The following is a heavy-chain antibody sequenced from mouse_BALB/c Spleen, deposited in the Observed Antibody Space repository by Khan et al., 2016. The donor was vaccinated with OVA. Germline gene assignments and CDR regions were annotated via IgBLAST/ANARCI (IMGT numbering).Heavy chain of an antibody. CDR3: TRIAYYYDSEGFAY. V-gene: IGHV5-6*02. D-gene: IGHD1-1*01. CDR1: GFTFSTYG. J-gene: IGHJ3*01. CDR2: VSTGGSYT. Sequence: DVKLVESGGDLVKPGGSLKLSCTASGFTFSTYGMSWVRQAPDKRLEWVATVSTGGSYTYYPDSVKGRFTISRDKAKNTRYLQMSGLRSEDTAIFYCTRIAYYYDSEGFAYWGQGTLVTVSA.